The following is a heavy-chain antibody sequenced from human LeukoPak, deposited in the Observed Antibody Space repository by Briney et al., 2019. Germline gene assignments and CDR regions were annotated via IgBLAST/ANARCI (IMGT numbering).Heavy chain of an antibody. CDR1: GFTFSSYS. V-gene: IGHV3-21*01. D-gene: IGHD2-8*01. CDR3: ARDHIVLMPSSLYY. J-gene: IGHJ4*02. Sequence: GGSLRLSCAASGFTFSSYSMNWVRQAPGKGLEWVSSISSSSSYIYYADSVKGRFTISRDNAKNSLYLQMNSLRAEDTAVYYCARDHIVLMPSSLYYWGQGTLVTVSS. CDR2: ISSSSSYI.